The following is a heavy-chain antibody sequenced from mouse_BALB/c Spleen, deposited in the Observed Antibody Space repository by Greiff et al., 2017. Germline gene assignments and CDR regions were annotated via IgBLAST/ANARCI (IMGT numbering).Heavy chain of an antibody. D-gene: IGHD1-2*01. V-gene: IGHV5-6-3*01. CDR1: GFTFSSYG. CDR3: AREDYGDAMDY. J-gene: IGHJ4*01. CDR2: INSNGGST. Sequence: EVKLMESGGGLVQPGGSLKLSCAASGFTFSSYGMSWVRQTPDKRLELVATINSNGGSTYYPDSVKGRFTISRDNAKNTLYLQMSSLKSEDTAMYYCAREDYGDAMDYWGQGTSVTVSS.